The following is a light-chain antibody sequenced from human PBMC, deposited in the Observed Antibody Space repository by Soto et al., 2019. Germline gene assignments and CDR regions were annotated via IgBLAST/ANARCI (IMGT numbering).Light chain of an antibody. Sequence: QSVLTQPASVSGSPGQSITISCTGTSSDIGSYNYVSWYQQHPGRAPKLMIYDVSNRPSGVSTRFSGSKSDNTASLTISGLQAEDEADYYCSSYATSSTVVFGGGTKVTVL. CDR3: SSYATSSTVV. V-gene: IGLV2-14*03. CDR1: SSDIGSYNY. CDR2: DVS. J-gene: IGLJ2*01.